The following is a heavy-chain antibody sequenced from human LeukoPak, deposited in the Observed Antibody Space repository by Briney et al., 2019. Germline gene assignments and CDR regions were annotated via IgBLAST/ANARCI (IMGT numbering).Heavy chain of an antibody. D-gene: IGHD2-21*01. CDR2: IRSYSSYI. CDR3: ARYSEVYYYVDV. J-gene: IGHJ6*03. CDR1: GFTFSDYY. V-gene: IGHV3-11*06. Sequence: GGSLRLSCAASGFTFSDYYMSWIRQAPGKGLEWVATIRSYSSYIHYADSVKGRFIISRDDAKKSMYLQMNSLRVEDTAVYFCARYSEVYYYVDVWGTGTTVTVSS.